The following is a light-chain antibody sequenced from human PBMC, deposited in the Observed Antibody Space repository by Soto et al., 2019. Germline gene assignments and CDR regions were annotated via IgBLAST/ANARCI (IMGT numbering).Light chain of an antibody. V-gene: IGKV1-16*02. Sequence: DIQMTQSPSSLSASVGDRVTITCRASQGVGNSLAWIQQKPGKAPKSRICAASSLQSGLPSKFSGSGSGTDFTLTISSLQPEDFATYYCLHYTTYPLTFAPGTKVEIK. CDR2: AAS. CDR1: QGVGNS. J-gene: IGKJ3*01. CDR3: LHYTTYPLT.